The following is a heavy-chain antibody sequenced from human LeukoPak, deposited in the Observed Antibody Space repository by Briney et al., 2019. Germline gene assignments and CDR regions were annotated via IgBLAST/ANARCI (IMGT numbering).Heavy chain of an antibody. D-gene: IGHD6-13*01. CDR2: ISYDGSNK. CDR3: ARSSSSWYMGYFQH. V-gene: IGHV3-30*04. J-gene: IGHJ1*01. CDR1: GFTFSSYA. Sequence: GGSLRLSRAASGFTFSSYAMHWVRQAPGKGLEWVAVISYDGSNKYYADSVKGRFTISRDNSKNTLYLQMNSLRAEDTAVYYCARSSSSWYMGYFQHWGKGTPVTASS.